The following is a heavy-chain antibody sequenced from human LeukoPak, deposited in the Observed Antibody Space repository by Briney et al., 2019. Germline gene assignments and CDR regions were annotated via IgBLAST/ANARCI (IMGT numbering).Heavy chain of an antibody. CDR3: AKSDCVITGSRRCYFDY. J-gene: IGHJ4*02. V-gene: IGHV3-23*01. Sequence: GGSLRLSCAAYGFTFSSYAMSWVRQAPGKGLEWVSAISGSGGSTYYADSVKVRFTISRDNSKNTLYLQMNSLRAEDTAVYYCAKSDCVITGSRRCYFDYWGQGTLVTVSS. CDR2: ISGSGGST. D-gene: IGHD1-20*01. CDR1: GFTFSSYA.